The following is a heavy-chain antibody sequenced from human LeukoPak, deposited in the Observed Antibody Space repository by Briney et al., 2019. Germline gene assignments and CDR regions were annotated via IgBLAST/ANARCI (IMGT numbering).Heavy chain of an antibody. J-gene: IGHJ4*02. D-gene: IGHD6-13*01. CDR2: IYSGGNT. CDR3: ARQWGAAAGISDY. CDR1: GFTVSSNY. V-gene: IGHV3-66*04. Sequence: GESLRLSSAASGFTVSSNYMSWVRQAPGKGLEWVSVIYSGGNTYYADSVKGRFTLSRDNSKNTLYLQMNSLRAEDTAVYYCARQWGAAAGISDYWGQGTLVTVSS.